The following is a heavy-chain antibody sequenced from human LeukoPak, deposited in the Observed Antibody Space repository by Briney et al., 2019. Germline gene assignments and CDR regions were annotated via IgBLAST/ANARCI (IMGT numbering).Heavy chain of an antibody. CDR2: ISYDGSNK. CDR3: VRGVGLYDSIGYFDY. J-gene: IGHJ4*02. V-gene: IGHV3-30-3*01. CDR1: GFTYNICA. Sequence: GRSLRLSCAASGFTYNICAMHWVRRAPGKGLEWVTTISYDGSNKYYADSVRGRFTISRDNSKNTLYLQMNSLRAEDTAVYYCVRGVGLYDSIGYFDYWGQGTLVTVSS. D-gene: IGHD3-22*01.